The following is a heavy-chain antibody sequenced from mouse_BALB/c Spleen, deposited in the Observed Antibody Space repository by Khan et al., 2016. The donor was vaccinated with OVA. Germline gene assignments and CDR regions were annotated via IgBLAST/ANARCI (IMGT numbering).Heavy chain of an antibody. V-gene: IGHV9-3-1*01. CDR1: GHTFTKFG. CDR3: ARTPYFSYVREH. CDR2: INTYTGEP. D-gene: IGHD2-10*01. J-gene: IGHJ4*01. Sequence: IQLVQSGPEVKKPGETVKISCKASGHTFTKFGMNWVKQAPGKGLKWMGWINTYTGEPTYADDFNGRFAFSLETSASTAYLQINNLKNGDTATYFCARTPYFSYVREHWGQGTSVTVS.